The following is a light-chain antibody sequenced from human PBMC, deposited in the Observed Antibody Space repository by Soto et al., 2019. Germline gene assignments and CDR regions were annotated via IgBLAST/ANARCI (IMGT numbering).Light chain of an antibody. Sequence: EIVLTQSPGTLSLSPGERATLSCRASQSVRSSYLAWYHQKPGQAPRLLIYGASSRATGIPDRFSGSGSGTDFTLTISRREAEDVAVYYCQQDGSSPPYTFGQGTKLEIK. CDR3: QQDGSSPPYT. J-gene: IGKJ2*01. CDR2: GAS. V-gene: IGKV3-20*01. CDR1: QSVRSSY.